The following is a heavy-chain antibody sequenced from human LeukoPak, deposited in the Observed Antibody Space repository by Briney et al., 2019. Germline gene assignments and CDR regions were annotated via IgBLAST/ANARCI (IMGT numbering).Heavy chain of an antibody. D-gene: IGHD2-2*01. Sequence: GGSLRLSCAASGFTFSSYSMNWVRQAPGKGLEWVSSISSSSSYIYYADSVKGRFTISRDNAKNSLYLRMNSLRAEDTAVYYCARDGPSRYCSSTSCSLDAFDIWGQGTMVTVSS. V-gene: IGHV3-21*01. J-gene: IGHJ3*02. CDR1: GFTFSSYS. CDR3: ARDGPSRYCSSTSCSLDAFDI. CDR2: ISSSSSYI.